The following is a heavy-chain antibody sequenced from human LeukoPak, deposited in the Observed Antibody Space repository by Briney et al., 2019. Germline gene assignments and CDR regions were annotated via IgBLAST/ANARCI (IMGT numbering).Heavy chain of an antibody. CDR2: ISYDGRNK. V-gene: IGHV3-30*01. J-gene: IGHJ6*04. CDR1: GFTFSSYG. D-gene: IGHD3-16*01. Sequence: GGSLRLSCAASGFTFSSYGLHWVRHAPGKGREWVAGISYDGRNKYYADCVKRRITISRDNSKNPVYLQMNSLRADDTAVYYCARDLATLGMDVWGKGTTVTVSS. CDR3: ARDLATLGMDV.